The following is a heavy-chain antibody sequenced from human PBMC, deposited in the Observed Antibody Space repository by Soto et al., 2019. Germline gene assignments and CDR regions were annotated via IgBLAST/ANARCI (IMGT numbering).Heavy chain of an antibody. J-gene: IGHJ3*02. D-gene: IGHD2-2*03. CDR3: ARHRGGYCSSTSCYYDAFDI. CDR2: IYPGDSDT. Sequence: RESLKISCKGSGYSFTSYWIGWVRQKTGKGLEWMGIIYPGDSDTRYSPSFQGQVTISADKSISTAYLQWSSLKASDTAMYYCARHRGGYCSSTSCYYDAFDIWGQGTMVTV. CDR1: GYSFTSYW. V-gene: IGHV5-51*01.